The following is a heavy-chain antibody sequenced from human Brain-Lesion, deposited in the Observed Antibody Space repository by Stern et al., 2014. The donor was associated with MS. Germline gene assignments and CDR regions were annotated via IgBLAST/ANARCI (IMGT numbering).Heavy chain of an antibody. Sequence: EVQLVESGAEVKKPGESLKISCKGSGYRFDNYWIGWVRQKPGKGLEWIGILSTADSDTRYSPSLQGQVTISADKSISTVYLQWSSLKASDTAMYYCARTYSSGWYGGHAFDIWGQGTMVTVSS. CDR2: LSTADSDT. D-gene: IGHD6-19*01. J-gene: IGHJ3*02. CDR3: ARTYSSGWYGGHAFDI. CDR1: GYRFDNYW. V-gene: IGHV5-51*01.